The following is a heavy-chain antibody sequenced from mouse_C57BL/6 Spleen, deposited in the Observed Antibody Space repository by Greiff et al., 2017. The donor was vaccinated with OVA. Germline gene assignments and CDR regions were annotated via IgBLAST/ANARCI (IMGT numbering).Heavy chain of an antibody. CDR2: INPSTGGT. D-gene: IGHD4-1*01. V-gene: IGHV1-42*01. CDR3: ARGEKLGAYAMDY. Sequence: EVQLQQSGPELVKPGASVKISCKASGYSFTGYYMNWVKQSPEKSLEWIGEINPSTGGTTYNQKFKAKATLTVDKSSSTAYMQLKSLTSEDSAVYYCARGEKLGAYAMDYWGQGTSVTVSS. J-gene: IGHJ4*01. CDR1: GYSFTGYY.